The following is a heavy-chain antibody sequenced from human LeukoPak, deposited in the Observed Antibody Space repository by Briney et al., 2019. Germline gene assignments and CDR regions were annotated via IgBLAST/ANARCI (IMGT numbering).Heavy chain of an antibody. V-gene: IGHV4-34*01. CDR1: LDSFSGYS. J-gene: IGHJ6*03. CDR3: ARAGNDYYYYYYMDV. CDR2: INSGGST. Sequence: SETLSLTCAVYLDSFSGYSWSWIRQPPGKRLEWIGDINSGGSTHYNPSLKSRVTISVDTSKNQFSLKLSSVTAADTAVYYCARAGNDYYYYYYMDVWGKGTTVTVSS. D-gene: IGHD1-1*01.